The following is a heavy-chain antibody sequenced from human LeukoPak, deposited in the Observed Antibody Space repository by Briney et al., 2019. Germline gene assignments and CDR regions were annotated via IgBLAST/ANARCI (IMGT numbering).Heavy chain of an antibody. Sequence: GGSLRLSCAASGFTFSRDWMHWVRQAPGKGLAGVSHINSDGSSTSYADSVKGRFTISRDNAKNTLYLQMNSLRAEDTAVYYCARDRRYGMDVWGEGTTATVSS. CDR1: GFTFSRDW. CDR3: ARDRRYGMDV. V-gene: IGHV3-74*01. CDR2: INSDGSST. J-gene: IGHJ6*04.